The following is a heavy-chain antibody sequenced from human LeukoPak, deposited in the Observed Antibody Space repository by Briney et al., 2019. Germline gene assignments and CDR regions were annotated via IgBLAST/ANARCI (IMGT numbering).Heavy chain of an antibody. Sequence: GGSLRLSCAASGFTFSSYWMSWVRQAPGKGLEWVANIKQDGSEKYYVDSVKGRFTISRDNAKNSLYLQMNSLRAEDTAVYYCARAESSSLWFGELPIDYWGQGTLVTVSS. J-gene: IGHJ4*02. CDR3: ARAESSSLWFGELPIDY. CDR1: GFTFSSYW. V-gene: IGHV3-7*03. CDR2: IKQDGSEK. D-gene: IGHD3-10*01.